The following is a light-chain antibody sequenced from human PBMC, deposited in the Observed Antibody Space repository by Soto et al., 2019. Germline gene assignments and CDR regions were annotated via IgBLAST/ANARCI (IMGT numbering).Light chain of an antibody. J-gene: IGKJ1*01. CDR2: DAS. V-gene: IGKV1-5*01. CDR1: QTLHSF. CDR3: QQFHSFPWT. Sequence: DIVTITFRARQTLHSFLAWYQQQAGKAPKLLIYDASTFERGVPSRFSGSVSGTEFTLTVSSLQPDDFATFYCQQFHSFPWTFGQGHKVDIK.